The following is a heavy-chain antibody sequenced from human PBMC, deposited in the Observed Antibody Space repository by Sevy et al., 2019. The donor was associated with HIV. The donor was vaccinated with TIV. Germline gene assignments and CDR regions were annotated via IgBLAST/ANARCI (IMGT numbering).Heavy chain of an antibody. CDR3: AHETIGRFDS. CDR1: GFTFSVYW. CDR2: IKGDGSEK. J-gene: IGHJ4*02. V-gene: IGHV3-7*01. D-gene: IGHD3-16*01. Sequence: GGSLRLSCAASGFTFSVYWMNWVRQAPGKGLEGVANIKGDGSEKHYVDSVEGRLPISRDNGKNLLYLQMNSLRVEDTAVYYCAHETIGRFDSWGQGTLVTVSS.